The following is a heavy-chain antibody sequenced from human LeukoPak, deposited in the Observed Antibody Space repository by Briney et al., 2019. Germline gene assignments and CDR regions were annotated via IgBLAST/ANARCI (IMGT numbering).Heavy chain of an antibody. J-gene: IGHJ5*02. Sequence: PVGSLRLSCAASGFTFADYAMHWVRQAPGKGLEWVLGISWNSGSIGYADSVKGRFTISRDNAKNSLYLQMNSPRAEDTALYYCAKGRDKYQLLSRNWFDPWGQGTLVTVSS. CDR3: AKGRDKYQLLSRNWFDP. CDR2: ISWNSGSI. CDR1: GFTFADYA. V-gene: IGHV3-9*01. D-gene: IGHD2-2*01.